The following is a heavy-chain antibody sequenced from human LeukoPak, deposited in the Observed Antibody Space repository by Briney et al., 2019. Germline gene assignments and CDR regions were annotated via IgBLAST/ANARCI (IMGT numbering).Heavy chain of an antibody. CDR3: ARAIESITIFGVVNDAFDI. CDR1: GGSISSGGYS. Sequence: SETLSLTCAVSGGSISSGGYSWSWIWQPPGKGLEWIGYIYHSGSTYYNPSLKSRVTISVDRSKNQFSLKLSSVTAADTAVYYCARAIESITIFGVVNDAFDIWGQGTMVTVSS. J-gene: IGHJ3*02. D-gene: IGHD3-3*01. V-gene: IGHV4-30-2*01. CDR2: IYHSGST.